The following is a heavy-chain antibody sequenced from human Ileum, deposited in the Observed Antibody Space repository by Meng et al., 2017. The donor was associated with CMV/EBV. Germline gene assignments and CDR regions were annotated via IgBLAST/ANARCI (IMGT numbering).Heavy chain of an antibody. CDR3: AGGGYSSNWPFDY. V-gene: IGHV3-66*02. CDR2: IYTGAGT. J-gene: IGHJ4*02. Sequence: GESLKISCAASGFSVSSNYMSWVRQAPGKGLEWVSVIYTGAGTYYTDSVKGRFTISRDNSKNTLYLQMNSLRAEDTAVYYCAGGGYSSNWPFDYWGQGTRVTVSS. D-gene: IGHD6-13*01. CDR1: GFSVSSNY.